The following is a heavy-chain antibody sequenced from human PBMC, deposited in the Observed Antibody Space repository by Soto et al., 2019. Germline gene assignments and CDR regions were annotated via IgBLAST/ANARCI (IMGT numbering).Heavy chain of an antibody. CDR3: ARHPIALGQLEYCLGMDV. V-gene: IGHV5-10-1*01. CDR1: GYSFTSDG. CDR2: IDPSDSYT. J-gene: IGHJ6*02. Sequence: VVSVKICGNGAGYSFTSDGISWVGQMPGKGLEWMGRIDPSDSYTNYSPSFQGHVTISADKSISTAYLQWSSLKASDTAMYYCARHPIALGQLEYCLGMDVWGQGTTGT. D-gene: IGHD6-6*01.